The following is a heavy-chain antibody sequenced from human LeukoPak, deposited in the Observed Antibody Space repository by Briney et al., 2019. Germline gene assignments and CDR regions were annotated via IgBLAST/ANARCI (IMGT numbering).Heavy chain of an antibody. CDR3: ANFVGATPDAFDI. CDR1: GFTFSSYA. V-gene: IGHV3-23*01. Sequence: GGSLRLSCAASGFTFSSYAMSWVRQAPGKGLEWVSAISGSGGNTYYADSVKGRFTISRDNSKNTLYLQMNSLRAEDTAVYYCANFVGATPDAFDIWGQGTMVTVSS. CDR2: ISGSGGNT. J-gene: IGHJ3*02. D-gene: IGHD1-26*01.